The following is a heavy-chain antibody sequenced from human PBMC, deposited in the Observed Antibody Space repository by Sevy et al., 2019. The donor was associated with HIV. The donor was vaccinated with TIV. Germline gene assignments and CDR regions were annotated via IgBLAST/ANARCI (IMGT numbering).Heavy chain of an antibody. Sequence: SGPTLVNPTQTLTLTCTFSGFSLSTSGVGVGWIRQPPGKALEWLALIYWDDDKRYSPSLKSRLTITKDTSTNQVVLTMTNMDPMDTATYYGAHIPERRAIVGATSRYYFDYWGQGTLVTVSS. J-gene: IGHJ4*02. D-gene: IGHD1-26*01. V-gene: IGHV2-5*02. CDR2: IYWDDDK. CDR3: AHIPERRAIVGATSRYYFDY. CDR1: GFSLSTSGVG.